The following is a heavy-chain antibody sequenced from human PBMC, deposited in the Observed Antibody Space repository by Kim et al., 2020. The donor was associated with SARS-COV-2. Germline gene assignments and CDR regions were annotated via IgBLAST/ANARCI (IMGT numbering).Heavy chain of an antibody. J-gene: IGHJ4*02. Sequence: PSPKSRVTISVDTSKNQVSLTLSAVTAADTAVYYCARAREEPDYYFDYWGQGTLVTVSS. D-gene: IGHD1-26*01. V-gene: IGHV4-31*02. CDR3: ARAREEPDYYFDY.